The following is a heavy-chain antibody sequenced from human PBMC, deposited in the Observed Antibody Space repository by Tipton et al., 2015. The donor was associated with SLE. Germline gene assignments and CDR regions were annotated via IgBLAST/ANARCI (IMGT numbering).Heavy chain of an antibody. CDR2: ISGDNDNT. D-gene: IGHD4/OR15-4a*01. V-gene: IGHV1-18*01. Sequence: QLVQSGAEVKKPGESLKISCKGSGYTFTNYGISWVRQALGQGLEWMGWISGDNDNTNYAQRLQGRVTMTTDTSTSTAYMELRSLTSDDTAVYYCARSRGANGPDYWGQVTLVTVSS. J-gene: IGHJ4*02. CDR1: GYTFTNYG. CDR3: ARSRGANGPDY.